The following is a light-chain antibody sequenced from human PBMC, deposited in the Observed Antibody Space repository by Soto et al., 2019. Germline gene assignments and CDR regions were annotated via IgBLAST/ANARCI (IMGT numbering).Light chain of an antibody. J-gene: IGLJ3*02. CDR1: SSNIGAGYD. Sequence: QSVLTQPPSVSGAPGQRVTISCTGSSSNIGAGYDVHWYQQLPGTAPKLLIYGNSNRPSGVPDRFSGSKSGTSASLAITGLQDEDEDYYYWQSYHSSLSGWVFGGGTKLTVL. CDR3: QSYHSSLSGWV. CDR2: GNS. V-gene: IGLV1-40*01.